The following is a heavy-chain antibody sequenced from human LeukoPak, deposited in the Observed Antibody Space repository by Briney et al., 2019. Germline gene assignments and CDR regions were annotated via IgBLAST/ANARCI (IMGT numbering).Heavy chain of an antibody. V-gene: IGHV3-30*04. J-gene: IGHJ4*02. CDR3: ARDVDTATLTAFDY. D-gene: IGHD5-18*01. Sequence: PGGSLRLSCAASGFTFSSYAMHWVRQAPGKGLEWVAVISYDGSNKYYADSVKGRFTISRDNSKNTLYLQMNSLRAEDTAVYYCARDVDTATLTAFDYWGQGTLATVSS. CDR1: GFTFSSYA. CDR2: ISYDGSNK.